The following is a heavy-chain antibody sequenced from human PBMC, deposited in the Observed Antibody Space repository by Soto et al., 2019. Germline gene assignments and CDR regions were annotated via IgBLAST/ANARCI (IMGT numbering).Heavy chain of an antibody. V-gene: IGHV3-30*18. J-gene: IGHJ1*01. CDR3: AKSYSSWSPTGQAAEYFQH. D-gene: IGHD6-13*01. CDR1: GFTFSSYG. Sequence: GGSLRLSCAASGFTFSSYGMHWVRQAPGKGLEWVAVISYDGSNKYYADSVKGRFTISRDNSKNTLYLQMNSLRAEDTAVYYCAKSYSSWSPTGQAAEYFQHWGQGTLVTVSS. CDR2: ISYDGSNK.